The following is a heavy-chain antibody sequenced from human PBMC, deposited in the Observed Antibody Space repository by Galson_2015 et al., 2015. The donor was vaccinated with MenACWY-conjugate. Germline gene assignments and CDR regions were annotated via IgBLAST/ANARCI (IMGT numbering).Heavy chain of an antibody. J-gene: IGHJ4*02. CDR1: GFTFSNAW. CDR2: IKRKTDGGTT. Sequence: SLRLSCAASGFTFSNAWMSWVRQAPGKGLEWVGRIKRKTDGGTTDYAAPVKGRFTILRDDSKNTLYLQMNSLKTEDTAVYYCTTDFSHDNSYYYYLGYWGQGTLVTVSS. D-gene: IGHD3-22*01. CDR3: TTDFSHDNSYYYYLGY. V-gene: IGHV3-15*01.